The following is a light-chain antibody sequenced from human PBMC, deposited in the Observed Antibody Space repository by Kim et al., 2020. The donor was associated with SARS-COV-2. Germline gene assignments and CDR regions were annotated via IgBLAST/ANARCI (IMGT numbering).Light chain of an antibody. J-gene: IGLJ2*01. V-gene: IGLV3-19*01. CDR2: GKD. Sequence: ALGQAVSITCQGGSLRSFFANWCQQKPGQTPVVFIYGKDNRPSGIPDRFSGSRSGSTATLTITGAQAEDEADYYCNSRDSSGNYVLFGGGTQLTVL. CDR1: SLRSFF. CDR3: NSRDSSGNYVL.